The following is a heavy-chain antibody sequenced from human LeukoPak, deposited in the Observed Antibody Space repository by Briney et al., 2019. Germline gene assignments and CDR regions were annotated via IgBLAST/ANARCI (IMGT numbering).Heavy chain of an antibody. D-gene: IGHD6-6*01. CDR1: GGSFSGYY. V-gene: IGHV4-34*01. CDR2: INHTEGT. CDR3: ASIAARNWFDP. J-gene: IGHJ5*02. Sequence: SETLSLTCAVYGGSFSGYYWSWIRQPPGKGLEWVGEINHTEGTNDNPSLKSRVTISVDTSKNQFSLKLSSVTAADTAVYYCASIAARNWFDPWGQGTLVTVSS.